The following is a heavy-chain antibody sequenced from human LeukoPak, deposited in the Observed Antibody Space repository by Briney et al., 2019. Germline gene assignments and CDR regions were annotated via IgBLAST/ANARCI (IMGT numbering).Heavy chain of an antibody. D-gene: IGHD2-2*01. Sequence: PGGSLRLSCAASGFTFSSYGMYWVRQAPGKGLEWVAFIRYDGSNKYYADSVKGRFTISRDNSKNTLYLQMNSLRAEDTAVYYRAKAECSSTSCYVDYWGQGTLVTVSS. V-gene: IGHV3-30*02. CDR3: AKAECSSTSCYVDY. CDR1: GFTFSSYG. J-gene: IGHJ4*02. CDR2: IRYDGSNK.